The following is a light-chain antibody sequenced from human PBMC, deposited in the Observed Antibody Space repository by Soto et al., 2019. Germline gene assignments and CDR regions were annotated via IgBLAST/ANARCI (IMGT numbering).Light chain of an antibody. CDR1: TGPVTSGHY. V-gene: IGLV7-46*01. J-gene: IGLJ2*01. CDR3: LLADSDGWV. Sequence: QAVVIQEPSLTVSPGGTVTLTCASNTGPVTSGHYPNWLQQKSGQAPRTLIHETPNRESWAPARFSGSLLGGKAALTLSGAQPEDEADYYCLLADSDGWVFGGGTKLTVL. CDR2: ETP.